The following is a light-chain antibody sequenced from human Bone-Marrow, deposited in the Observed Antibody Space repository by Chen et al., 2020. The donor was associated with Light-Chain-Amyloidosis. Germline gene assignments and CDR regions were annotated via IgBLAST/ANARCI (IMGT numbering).Light chain of an antibody. CDR3: SSYTITNTLV. Sequence: QSALPQPASVSGSPGQSVTLSCTGTCSDVGGYNHVSWYQQHPDKAPKLMIYEVTNRPSWVPDRFSGSKSDNTASLTISGLQTEDEADYFCSSYTITNTLVFGSGTRVTVL. V-gene: IGLV2-14*01. CDR1: CSDVGGYNH. CDR2: EVT. J-gene: IGLJ1*01.